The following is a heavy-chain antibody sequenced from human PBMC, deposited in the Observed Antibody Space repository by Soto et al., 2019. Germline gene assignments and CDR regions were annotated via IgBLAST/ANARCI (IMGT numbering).Heavy chain of an antibody. CDR2: INPNSGGT. CDR3: ARARLPAGSALFYYYYYGMDV. V-gene: IGHV1-2*02. J-gene: IGHJ6*02. D-gene: IGHD3-10*01. Sequence: ASVKVSCKASGYTFTGYYMHWVRQAPGQGLEWMGWINPNSGGTNYAQKFQGRVTMTRDTSISTAYMELSRLRSDDTAVYYCARARLPAGSALFYYYYYGMDVWGQGTTVSV. CDR1: GYTFTGYY.